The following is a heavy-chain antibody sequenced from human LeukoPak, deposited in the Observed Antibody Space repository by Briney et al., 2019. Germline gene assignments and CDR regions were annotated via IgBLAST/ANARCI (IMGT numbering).Heavy chain of an antibody. J-gene: IGHJ4*02. V-gene: IGHV3-30*04. Sequence: GRSLRLSCAASGFTFSRNAMHWVRQAPGKGLEWLAVISYDGSNKYYADSVKGRFTISRDNSKNTLYLQMNSLRLEDTAVYYCARDYDNSAYYIDYWGQGALVTVSS. CDR2: ISYDGSNK. CDR1: GFTFSRNA. CDR3: ARDYDNSAYYIDY. D-gene: IGHD3-22*01.